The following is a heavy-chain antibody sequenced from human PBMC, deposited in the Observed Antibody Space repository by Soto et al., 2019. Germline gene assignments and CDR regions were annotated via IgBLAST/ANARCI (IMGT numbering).Heavy chain of an antibody. D-gene: IGHD4-17*01. CDR3: ARGPDYGGYFDY. J-gene: IGHJ4*02. CDR2: TILPFGTP. V-gene: IGHV1-69*13. Sequence: SVKVSCKASGGTFSNYAISWVRQAPGQGLEWMGVTILPFGTPNYAQTFQGRVTITADESTTTAYMELSGLRSEDTAVYYCARGPDYGGYFDYWGRGTLVTVSS. CDR1: GGTFSNYA.